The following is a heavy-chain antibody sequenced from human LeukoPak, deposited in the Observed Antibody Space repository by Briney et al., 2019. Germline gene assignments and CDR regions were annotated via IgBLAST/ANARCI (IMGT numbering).Heavy chain of an antibody. D-gene: IGHD4-11*01. Sequence: PSETLSLTCAVYGGSFSGYYWSWIRQPPGKGLEWIGEINHSGSTNYNPSLKSRVTISVDTSKNQFSLKLSSVTAADTAVYYCARGRDYSTHLYYYYYMDAWGKGTTVTVSS. V-gene: IGHV4-34*01. J-gene: IGHJ6*03. CDR1: GGSFSGYY. CDR2: INHSGST. CDR3: ARGRDYSTHLYYYYYMDA.